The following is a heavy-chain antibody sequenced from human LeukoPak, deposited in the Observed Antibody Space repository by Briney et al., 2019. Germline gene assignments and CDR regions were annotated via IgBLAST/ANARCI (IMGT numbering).Heavy chain of an antibody. D-gene: IGHD1-26*01. Sequence: GGSLRLSCAASGITVSTFWMHWVRQAPGEGLVRVSRINTDGSVTNYADSVEGRFTISRDNAKNMLYLQMNDLRAEDTAVYYCVTDRYSDSAFGDWGQGTLVTVSS. J-gene: IGHJ4*02. V-gene: IGHV3-74*01. CDR3: VTDRYSDSAFGD. CDR1: GITVSTFW. CDR2: INTDGSVT.